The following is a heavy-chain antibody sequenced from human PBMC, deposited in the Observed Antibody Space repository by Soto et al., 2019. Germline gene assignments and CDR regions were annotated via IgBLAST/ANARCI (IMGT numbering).Heavy chain of an antibody. V-gene: IGHV3-21*06. CDR3: ARESEDLTSNFDY. CDR1: GFTFTSYI. J-gene: IGHJ4*02. Sequence: GGSLRLSCAPSGFTFTSYIMNWVRQAPGKGLEWVSSISSTTNYIYYGDSMKGRFTISRDNAKNSLYLEMNRLRAEDTAVYYCARESEDLTSNFDYWGQGTLVTVSS. CDR2: ISSTTNYI.